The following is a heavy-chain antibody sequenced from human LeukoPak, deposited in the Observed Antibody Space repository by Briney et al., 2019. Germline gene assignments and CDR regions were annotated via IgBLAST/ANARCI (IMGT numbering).Heavy chain of an antibody. CDR3: TRAKGEYYDFWSGYQEGAYYFDY. D-gene: IGHD3-3*01. CDR2: IRSKAYGGTT. V-gene: IGHV3-49*04. CDR1: GFTFGDYA. J-gene: IGHJ4*02. Sequence: PGGSLRLSCTASGFTFGDYAMSWVRQAPGKGLEWVGFIRSKAYGGTTEYAASVKGRFTISRDDSKSIAYLQMNSLKTEDTAVYYCTRAKGEYYDFWSGYQEGAYYFDYWGQGTLVTVSS.